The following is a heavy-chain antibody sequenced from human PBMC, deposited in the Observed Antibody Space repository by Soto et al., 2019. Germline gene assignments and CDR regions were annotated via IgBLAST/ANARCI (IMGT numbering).Heavy chain of an antibody. CDR3: ARERGGIAVADPDFDY. J-gene: IGHJ4*02. V-gene: IGHV1-46*01. D-gene: IGHD6-19*01. CDR2: INPSGGST. CDR1: GYTFTSYY. Sequence: ASVKVSCKASGYTFTSYYMHWVRQAPGQGLEWMGIINPSGGSTSYAQKFQGRVTMTRDTSTSTVYMELSSLRSEDTAVYYCARERGGIAVADPDFDYWGQGTLVTVSS.